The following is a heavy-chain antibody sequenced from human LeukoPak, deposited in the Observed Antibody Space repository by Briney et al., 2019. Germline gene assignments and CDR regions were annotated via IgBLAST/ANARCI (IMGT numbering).Heavy chain of an antibody. V-gene: IGHV3-21*01. CDR3: ARLLRRSGYYADY. Sequence: PGGSLRLSCAASGISFSSYRMIWVRQAPGKGLEWVSSITSNSKDIHYADSVKGRFNISRDNAKNSLYLQMNSLRAEDTAVYYCARLLRRSGYYADYWGQGTLVTVSS. D-gene: IGHD3-3*01. CDR2: ITSNSKDI. CDR1: GISFSSYR. J-gene: IGHJ4*02.